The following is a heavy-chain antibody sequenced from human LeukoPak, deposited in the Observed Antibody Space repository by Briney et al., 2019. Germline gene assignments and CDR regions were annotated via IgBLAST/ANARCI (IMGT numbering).Heavy chain of an antibody. CDR1: GDSFSVIRYY. D-gene: IGHD3-10*01. CDR3: ARHLGSSIEY. J-gene: IGHJ4*02. Sequence: SETLSLTCSVSGDSFSVIRYYWGWIRQPPGRGLEWIASVYYRGDSYYNPSLESRVTISVDTSKSQFSLTLRSVTAADTAVYYCARHLGSSIEYWAQGTLVTVSS. CDR2: VYYRGDS. V-gene: IGHV4-39*01.